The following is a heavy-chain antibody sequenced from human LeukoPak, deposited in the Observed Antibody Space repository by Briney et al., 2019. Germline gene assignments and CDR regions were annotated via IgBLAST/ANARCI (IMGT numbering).Heavy chain of an antibody. J-gene: IGHJ4*02. CDR3: ASGYSGSYSDY. CDR1: GYIFTRNA. D-gene: IGHD1-26*01. CDR2: MNPNSGNT. Sequence: ASVKVSCKASGYIFTRNAMNWVRQATGQGLEWMGWMNPNSGNTGYAQKFQGRVTMTRNTSISTAYMELRSLRSDDTAVYYCASGYSGSYSDYWGQGTLVTVSS. V-gene: IGHV1-8*01.